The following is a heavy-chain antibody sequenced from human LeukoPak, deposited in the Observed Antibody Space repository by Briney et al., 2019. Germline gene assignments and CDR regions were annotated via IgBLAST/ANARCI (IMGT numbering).Heavy chain of an antibody. CDR2: IIPLFGTA. Sequence: ASVKVSCKASGGTFSSYAISWVRQAPGQGLEWMGGIIPLFGTANYAQNFQGRITITADTSTSTAYRELSSLRSEDTAVYYCARELTTVTTSHFDYWGQGTLVTVSS. CDR3: ARELTTVTTSHFDY. D-gene: IGHD4-17*01. J-gene: IGHJ4*02. V-gene: IGHV1-69*06. CDR1: GGTFSSYA.